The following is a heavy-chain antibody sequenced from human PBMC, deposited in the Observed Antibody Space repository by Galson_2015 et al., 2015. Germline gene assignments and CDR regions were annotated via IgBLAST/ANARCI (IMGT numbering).Heavy chain of an antibody. J-gene: IGHJ4*02. CDR3: ALSGSGWYGGVFDY. Sequence: ETLSLTCTVSGASISSYYWSWIRQPPGKGLEWIGYIYYSGSTNYNPSLKSRVTISVDTSKNQFSLKLSSVTAADTAVYYCALSGSGWYGGVFDYWGQGTLVTVSS. CDR1: GASISSYY. V-gene: IGHV4-59*13. D-gene: IGHD6-19*01. CDR2: IYYSGST.